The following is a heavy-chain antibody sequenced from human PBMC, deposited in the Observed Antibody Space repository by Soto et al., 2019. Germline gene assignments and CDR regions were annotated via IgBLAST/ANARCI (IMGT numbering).Heavy chain of an antibody. CDR2: ISSSGSTI. J-gene: IGHJ6*03. CDR3: GGYYSYYMDV. Sequence: GGSLRLSCAASGFTFSDYYMNWIRQAPGKGLEWISYISSSGSTIYYADSVKGRFTISRDYARNSLYLQMNSLRAEDTAVYYCGGYYSYYMDVWGKGTTVTVSS. V-gene: IGHV3-11*01. CDR1: GFTFSDYY.